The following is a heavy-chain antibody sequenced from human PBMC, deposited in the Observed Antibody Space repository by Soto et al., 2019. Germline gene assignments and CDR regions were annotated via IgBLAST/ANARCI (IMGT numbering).Heavy chain of an antibody. J-gene: IGHJ6*02. Sequence: WETLSLTCTVSGGSISSYYWSWIRQPPGKGLEWIGYIYYSGSTNYNPSLKSRVTISVDTSKNQFSLKLSSVTAADTAVYYCAREGGWFGEFTTYYYYYGTDVWGQGTTVTVSS. CDR1: GGSISSYY. D-gene: IGHD3-10*01. V-gene: IGHV4-59*01. CDR2: IYYSGST. CDR3: AREGGWFGEFTTYYYYYGTDV.